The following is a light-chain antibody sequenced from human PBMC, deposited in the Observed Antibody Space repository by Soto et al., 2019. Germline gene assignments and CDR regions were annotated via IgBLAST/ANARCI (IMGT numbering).Light chain of an antibody. J-gene: IGKJ1*01. V-gene: IGKV1-5*03. CDR1: DSISSW. Sequence: DIQMTQSPSTLSAFVGDRVTITCRASDSISSWLAWYQQKPGKAPKLLIYKASNLASGVPSRFSGSGSGTEFTLTISSLQPDDYATYYCQQYQTFWTFGQGTKVDI. CDR3: QQYQTFWT. CDR2: KAS.